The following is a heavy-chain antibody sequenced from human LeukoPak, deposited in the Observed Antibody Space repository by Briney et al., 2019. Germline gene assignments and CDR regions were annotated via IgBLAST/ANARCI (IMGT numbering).Heavy chain of an antibody. CDR3: ARVGSGYEYYFDY. Sequence: SETLSLTCTVSGGSISSYYWSWIRQPPGKGLEWIGYIYYSGSTNYNPSLKSRVTISVDTSKNQFSLKLSSVTAADTAVYYCARVGSGYEYYFDYWGQGTLVTVSS. V-gene: IGHV4-59*01. D-gene: IGHD5-12*01. CDR2: IYYSGST. J-gene: IGHJ4*02. CDR1: GGSISSYY.